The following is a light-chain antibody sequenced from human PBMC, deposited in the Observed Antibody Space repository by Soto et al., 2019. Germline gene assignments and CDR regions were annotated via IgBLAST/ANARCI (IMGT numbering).Light chain of an antibody. Sequence: EIVLTQSPGTLSLSPGERATLSCRASQSVSNYLAWYQQKPGQAPRLLIYDASNRATGIPDRFSGSGSGTDFTLTISRLEPEDFAVYYCQQYGSSPWTFGQGTKVDI. V-gene: IGKV3-20*01. CDR3: QQYGSSPWT. J-gene: IGKJ1*01. CDR2: DAS. CDR1: QSVSNY.